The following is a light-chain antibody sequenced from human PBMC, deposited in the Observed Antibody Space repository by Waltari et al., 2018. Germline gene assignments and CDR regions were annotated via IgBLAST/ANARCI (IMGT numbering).Light chain of an antibody. J-gene: IGKJ1*01. CDR1: QSVGTY. V-gene: IGKV3-20*01. CDR3: QKYVNLPAT. CDR2: GAS. Sequence: EIVLTQSPGTLSLSPGERATLSCRASQSVGTYLAWYQQKPGQAPRLLIYGASNRATGIPDRFSGSGSGTDFSLTISRLEPEDFAVYYCQKYVNLPATFGQGTKVEIK.